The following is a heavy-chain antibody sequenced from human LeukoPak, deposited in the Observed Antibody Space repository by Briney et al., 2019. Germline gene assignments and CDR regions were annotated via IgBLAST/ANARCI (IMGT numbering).Heavy chain of an antibody. D-gene: IGHD5-18*01. CDR1: GGSFSGYY. V-gene: IGHV4-34*01. CDR3: ARGMGYSYGYGGFRFDP. CDR2: INHSGST. Sequence: SETLSLTCAVYGGSFSGYYWSWIRQPPGKGLEWIGEINHSGSTNYNPSLKSRGTISVDTSKNQFSLKLSSVTAADTAVYYCARGMGYSYGYGGFRFDPWGQGTLVTVSS. J-gene: IGHJ5*02.